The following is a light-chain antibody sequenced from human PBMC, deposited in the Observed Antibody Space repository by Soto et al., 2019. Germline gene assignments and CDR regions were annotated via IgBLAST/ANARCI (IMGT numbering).Light chain of an antibody. Sequence: EIVMTQSPATLSVSPGERATLSCRASQSVNTNLAWYQQKPGQAPRLLIYGASTRAPGIPARFSGSGSGTEFSLTVSSLQSEDFATYYCQQYNSYLFGQGTKVEIK. V-gene: IGKV3-15*01. J-gene: IGKJ1*01. CDR1: QSVNTN. CDR2: GAS. CDR3: QQYNSYL.